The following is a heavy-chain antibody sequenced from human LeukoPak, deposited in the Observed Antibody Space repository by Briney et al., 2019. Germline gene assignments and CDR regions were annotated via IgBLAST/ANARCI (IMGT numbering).Heavy chain of an antibody. D-gene: IGHD6-6*01. CDR2: IYYSGNT. Sequence: SETLSLTCTVSGGSIRSGAHFWSWIRQHPGKGLEWIGHIYYSGNTYYAPSLKSRVTISVDTSKNQFSLKLSSVTAADTAVYYCARRSIAARPGYFDYWGQGTLVTVSS. J-gene: IGHJ4*02. CDR1: GGSIRSGAHF. V-gene: IGHV4-31*03. CDR3: ARRSIAARPGYFDY.